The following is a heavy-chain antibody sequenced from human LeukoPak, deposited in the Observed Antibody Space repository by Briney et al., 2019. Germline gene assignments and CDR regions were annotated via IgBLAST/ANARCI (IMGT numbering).Heavy chain of an antibody. D-gene: IGHD2-2*01. CDR3: ARDQGYCSSTSCYHWFDP. J-gene: IGHJ5*02. CDR1: GYTFTSYY. V-gene: IGHV1-46*01. Sequence: GASVKVSCKASGYTFTSYYMHWVRQAPGQGLEWMEIINPSGGSTSYAQKFQGRVSMTRDMSTSTVYMELSSLRSEDTAVYYCARDQGYCSSTSCYHWFDPWGQGTLVTVSS. CDR2: INPSGGST.